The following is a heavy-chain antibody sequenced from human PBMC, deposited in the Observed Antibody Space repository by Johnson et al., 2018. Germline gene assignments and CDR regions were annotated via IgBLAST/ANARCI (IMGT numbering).Heavy chain of an antibody. J-gene: IGHJ3*02. CDR3: ARGKSHDYGDYREAFDI. V-gene: IGHV4-34*01. CDR2: INHSGST. Sequence: VQLQQWGAGLLKPSETLSLTCAVYGGSFSGYYWSWIRQPPGKGLEWIGEINHSGSTNYTPSLTSRVTITVDPSKNQFSLKLGSVTAADTAVYYCARGKSHDYGDYREAFDIWGQGTMVTVSS. D-gene: IGHD4-17*01. CDR1: GGSFSGYY.